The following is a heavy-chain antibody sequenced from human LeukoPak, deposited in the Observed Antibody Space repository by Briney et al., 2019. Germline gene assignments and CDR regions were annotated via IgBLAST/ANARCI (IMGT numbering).Heavy chain of an antibody. J-gene: IGHJ2*01. CDR1: GGSFGGYY. V-gene: IGHV4-34*01. Sequence: PSETLSLTCAVYGGSFGGYYWSWIRQPPGKGLEWIGEINHSGSTNYNPSLKSRVTISVDTSKNQFSLKLSSVTAADTAVYYCARYVVVAAVYRYFDLWGRGTLVTVSS. CDR2: INHSGST. D-gene: IGHD2-15*01. CDR3: ARYVVVAAVYRYFDL.